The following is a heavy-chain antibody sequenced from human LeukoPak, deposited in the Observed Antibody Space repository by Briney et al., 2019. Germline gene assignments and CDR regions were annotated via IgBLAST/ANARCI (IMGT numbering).Heavy chain of an antibody. D-gene: IGHD1-1*01. J-gene: IGHJ4*02. CDR2: ITGDGSGA. CDR1: GFTFSSYW. V-gene: IGHV3-74*01. CDR3: ARFAVTTAGDY. Sequence: GGSLRLSCAASGFTFSSYWMHWVRQAPGKGLVWVSRITGDGSGANYADSVKGRFTISRDNAKNTLHLQMNSLRAEDTAVYYCARFAVTTAGDYWGQGTLVTVS.